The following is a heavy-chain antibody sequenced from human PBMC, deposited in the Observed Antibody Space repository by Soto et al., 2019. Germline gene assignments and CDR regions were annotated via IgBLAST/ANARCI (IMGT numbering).Heavy chain of an antibody. J-gene: IGHJ3*01. V-gene: IGHV1-2*02. D-gene: IGHD2-15*01. CDR3: ARGGEFCSTGGCNSSLGDAFDV. Sequence: GASVKVSCKASGYTFSDYYMHWVRQAPGQGLECMGWISPNNGATNYAQKFQDRVTMTRDASITTAYMELSRLRSDDTAVYYCARGGEFCSTGGCNSSLGDAFDVWGQGTTVTVSS. CDR2: ISPNNGAT. CDR1: GYTFSDYY.